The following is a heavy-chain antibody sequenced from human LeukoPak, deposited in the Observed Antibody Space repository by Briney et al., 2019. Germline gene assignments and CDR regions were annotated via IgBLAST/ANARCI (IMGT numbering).Heavy chain of an antibody. CDR2: VAYDGINI. D-gene: IGHD2-15*01. V-gene: IGHV3-30*03. Sequence: GGSLRLSCAASGFTFSRYDMHWVRQAPGKGLEWVAHVAYDGINIHYGESVKGRFTASRDNSKNTVYLQMNSLTTEDTAFYYCARGGTRIPRGGFDPWGQGTLVTVSS. J-gene: IGHJ5*02. CDR3: ARGGTRIPRGGFDP. CDR1: GFTFSRYD.